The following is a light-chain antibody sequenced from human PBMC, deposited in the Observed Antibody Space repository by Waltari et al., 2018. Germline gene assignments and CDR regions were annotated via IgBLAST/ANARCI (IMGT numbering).Light chain of an antibody. V-gene: IGKV3-20*01. J-gene: IGKJ5*01. CDR1: HNVNNNY. CDR3: QQYGNAPIT. Sequence: EVVLTQSPGTLSSSPGDTVSLSCRASHNVNNNYLAWYQQRPGQSPRLLMYSISNRAPGIPDRFWGSGSGTDFTLTISRLEPEDFAVYYCQQYGNAPITFGQGTR. CDR2: SIS.